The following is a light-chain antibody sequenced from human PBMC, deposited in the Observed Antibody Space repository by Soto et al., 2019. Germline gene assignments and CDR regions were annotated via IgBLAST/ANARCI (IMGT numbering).Light chain of an antibody. CDR3: KQASSLPFT. J-gene: IGKJ3*01. V-gene: IGKV1-12*01. CDR1: HDINTW. Sequence: DIQMTQSPSSVSASIGDRVTTTCRASHDINTWLAWYQQKPGQAPELLIYAASNLHSGVPSRFGGSGSGTEFTLTISSLQPEDFATYYCKQASSLPFTFGPGTKVEIK. CDR2: AAS.